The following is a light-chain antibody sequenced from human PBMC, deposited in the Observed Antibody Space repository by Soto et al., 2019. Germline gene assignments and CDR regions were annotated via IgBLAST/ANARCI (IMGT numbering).Light chain of an antibody. V-gene: IGLV2-14*01. CDR3: NSYTGSSTVV. CDR1: SSDVGAYNY. CDR2: DVS. Sequence: QSALTQPASVSGSPGQSITISCTGTSSDVGAYNYVSWYQQHPGKVPKLLIYDVSHRPSGVSNRFSGSKSGNTASLTISGLQAEDEADYYCNSYTGSSTVVFGGGTKRTVL. J-gene: IGLJ2*01.